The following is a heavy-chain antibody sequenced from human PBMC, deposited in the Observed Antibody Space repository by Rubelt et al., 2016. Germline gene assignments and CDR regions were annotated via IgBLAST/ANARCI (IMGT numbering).Heavy chain of an antibody. V-gene: IGHV4-39*01. Sequence: GKGLEWIGSIYYSGSTYYNPSLKSRVTISVDTSKNQFSLKLSSVTAADTAVYYCARLRGVEGAFDIWGQGTMVTVSS. CDR3: ARLRGVEGAFDI. CDR2: IYYSGST. J-gene: IGHJ3*02. D-gene: IGHD5-24*01.